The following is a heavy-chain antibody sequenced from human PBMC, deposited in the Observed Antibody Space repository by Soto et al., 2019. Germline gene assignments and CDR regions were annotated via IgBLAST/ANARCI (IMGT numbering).Heavy chain of an antibody. Sequence: QAQLVESGGGVVQPGRSPRLSCAASGFTFSRYGMHCVRQAPGKGLEGVAVISYDGSNKYSADSVKGRFTISRDNSKNPMYLQMSSLRTEDTAVYYCAKAKMISQACFQPPYYFDYWGHGTLVTVSS. D-gene: IGHD3-3*02. V-gene: IGHV3-30*18. J-gene: IGHJ4*01. CDR3: AKAKMISQACFQPPYYFDY. CDR1: GFTFSRYG. CDR2: ISYDGSNK.